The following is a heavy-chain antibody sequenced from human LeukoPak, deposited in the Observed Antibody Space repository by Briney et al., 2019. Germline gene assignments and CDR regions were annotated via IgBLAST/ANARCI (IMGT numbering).Heavy chain of an antibody. CDR2: INHSGST. J-gene: IGHJ4*02. D-gene: IGHD2-2*01. CDR3: ARRGVGYCSSTSCRLRFLEWLLDY. V-gene: IGHV4-34*01. Sequence: PSXTLSLTYAVYGGSFSGYYWSWIRQPPGKGLEWIGEINHSGSTNYNPSLKSRVTISVDTSKNQFSLKLSSVTAADTAVYYCARRGVGYCSSTSCRLRFLEWLLDYWGQGTLVTVSS. CDR1: GGSFSGYY.